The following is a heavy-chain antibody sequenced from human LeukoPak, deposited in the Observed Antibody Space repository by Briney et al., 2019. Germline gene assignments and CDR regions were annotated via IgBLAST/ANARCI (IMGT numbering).Heavy chain of an antibody. D-gene: IGHD2-8*01. J-gene: IGHJ4*02. CDR3: AKALFDIVLNGAGI. CDR2: ISGSGGST. CDR1: GFTFSSYA. Sequence: GGSLRLSCAASGFTFSSYAMSWVRQAPGKGLEWVSAISGSGGSTYYADFVKGRFTISRDNSKNTLYLQMNSLRAEDTAVYYCAKALFDIVLNGAGIWGQGTLVTVSS. V-gene: IGHV3-23*01.